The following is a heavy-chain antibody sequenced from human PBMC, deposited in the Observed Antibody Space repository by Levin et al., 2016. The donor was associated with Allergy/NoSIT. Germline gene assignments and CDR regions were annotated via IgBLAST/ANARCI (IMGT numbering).Heavy chain of an antibody. CDR2: IYSGGST. V-gene: IGHV3-66*02. Sequence: GGSLRLSCEVSGFTVSSNYMSWVRQAPGKGLEWVSVIYSGGSTYYADSVKGRFTISRDNSKNALYLQMNSLRGEDTAVYYCARDLEKYSSSSNYYYYYGMDVWGQGTTVTVSS. D-gene: IGHD6-6*01. J-gene: IGHJ6*02. CDR1: GFTVSSNY. CDR3: ARDLEKYSSSSNYYYYYGMDV.